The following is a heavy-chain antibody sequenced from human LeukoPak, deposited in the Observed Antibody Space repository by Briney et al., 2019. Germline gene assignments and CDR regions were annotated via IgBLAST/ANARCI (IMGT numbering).Heavy chain of an antibody. Sequence: ASVKVSCKVSGYTLTELSMHWVRQAPGKGLEWMRGFDPEDGETIYAQKFQGRVTMTEDTFTDTAYMELSSLRSEDTAVYYCATAGARGSYNSLDYWGQGTLVTVSS. V-gene: IGHV1-24*01. D-gene: IGHD1-26*01. J-gene: IGHJ4*02. CDR1: GYTLTELS. CDR2: FDPEDGET. CDR3: ATAGARGSYNSLDY.